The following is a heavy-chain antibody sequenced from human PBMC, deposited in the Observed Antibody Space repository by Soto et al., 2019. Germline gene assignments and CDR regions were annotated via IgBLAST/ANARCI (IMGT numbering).Heavy chain of an antibody. V-gene: IGHV3-21*01. J-gene: IGHJ6*02. CDR1: GFTFSSYS. CDR2: ISSSSYI. CDR3: ARGSVSLHYGMDV. Sequence: EVQLVESGGGLVKPGGSLRLSCAASGFTFSSYSMNWVRQAPGKGLEWVSSISSSSYIYYADSVKGRFTISRDNAKNSLYLQMNSLRAEDTAVYYCARGSVSLHYGMDVWGQGTTVTVSS.